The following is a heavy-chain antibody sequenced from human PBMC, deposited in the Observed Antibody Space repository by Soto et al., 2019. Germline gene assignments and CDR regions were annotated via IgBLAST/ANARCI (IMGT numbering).Heavy chain of an antibody. CDR2: VNPTGST. V-gene: IGHV4-34*01. CDR1: GGSFSGYY. Sequence: SETLSLTCAVYGGSFSGYYWSWLRQSPGKGLEWIGEVNPTGSTNYNPSLKSRVIISVDTSKDQFFLNLNSVTAADTALYYCARSRDQWLVDAFDVWGPGTMVTVSS. D-gene: IGHD6-19*01. CDR3: ARSRDQWLVDAFDV. J-gene: IGHJ3*01.